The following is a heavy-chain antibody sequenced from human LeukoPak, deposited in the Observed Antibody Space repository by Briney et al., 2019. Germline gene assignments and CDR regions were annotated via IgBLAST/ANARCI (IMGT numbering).Heavy chain of an antibody. CDR2: ISGSGGST. J-gene: IGHJ5*02. V-gene: IGHV3-23*01. CDR3: AKAVSSRFDP. Sequence: GGSLRLSCAASGFTFSSYSMNWVRQAPGKGLEWVSAISGSGGSTYYADSVKGRFTISRDNSKNTLYLQMNSLRAEDTAVYYCAKAVSSRFDPWGQGTLVTVSS. CDR1: GFTFSSYS.